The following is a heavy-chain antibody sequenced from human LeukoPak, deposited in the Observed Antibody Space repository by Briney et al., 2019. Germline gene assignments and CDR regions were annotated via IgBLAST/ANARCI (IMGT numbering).Heavy chain of an antibody. CDR1: GFTFSTYW. V-gene: IGHV3-7*04. CDR2: IKQDGSEK. J-gene: IGHJ4*02. D-gene: IGHD6-13*01. CDR3: ARGISWTFDN. Sequence: GGSLRLSCAACGFTFSTYWMNWVRQAPGKGLEWVANIKQDGSEKYYVDSVKGRFALSRDNAKNSLSLQMNILRVEDTAVYYCARGISWTFDNWGRGALVTVSS.